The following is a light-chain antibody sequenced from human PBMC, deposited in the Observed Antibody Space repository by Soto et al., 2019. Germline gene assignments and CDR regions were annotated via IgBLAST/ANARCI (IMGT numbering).Light chain of an antibody. Sequence: EIVLTQSPATLSLSPGERVTLSCRASQSLSRYLAWFQQKPGQAPRLLIYGASNRATGIPDRFSGSGSGTDFTLTISRLEPEDFAVYYCQQYGNSPSTFGQGTKVDIK. V-gene: IGKV3-20*01. J-gene: IGKJ1*01. CDR2: GAS. CDR3: QQYGNSPST. CDR1: QSLSRY.